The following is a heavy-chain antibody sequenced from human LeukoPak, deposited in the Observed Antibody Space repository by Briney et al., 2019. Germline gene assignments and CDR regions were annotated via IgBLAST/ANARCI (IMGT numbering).Heavy chain of an antibody. D-gene: IGHD3-22*01. CDR1: GFTFSRYT. J-gene: IGHJ4*02. V-gene: IGHV3-64D*06. Sequence: GGSLRLSCSASGFTFSRYTMHWVRQAPGRGLEYVSTISTNGGSTYYADSVKGRFTISRDNSKNTLYLQVSSLRAEDTAVYYCLKDIDSSGYSFEYWGQGTLVTVSS. CDR2: ISTNGGST. CDR3: LKDIDSSGYSFEY.